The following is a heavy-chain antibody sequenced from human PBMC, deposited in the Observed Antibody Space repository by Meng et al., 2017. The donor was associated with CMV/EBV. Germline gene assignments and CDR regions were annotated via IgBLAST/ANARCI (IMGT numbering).Heavy chain of an antibody. D-gene: IGHD6-13*01. Sequence: KASGGTFSSYAISWVRQAPGQGLEWMGGIIPIFGTANYAQKFQGRVTITTDESTSTAYMELSSLRSEDTAVYYCATPSAGYSSSWYDYCGQGTLVTVSS. CDR1: GGTFSSYA. CDR3: ATPSAGYSSSWYDY. CDR2: IIPIFGTA. V-gene: IGHV1-69*05. J-gene: IGHJ4*02.